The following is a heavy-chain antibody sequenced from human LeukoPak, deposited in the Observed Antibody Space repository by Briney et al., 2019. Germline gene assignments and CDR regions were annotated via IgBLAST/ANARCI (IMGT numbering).Heavy chain of an antibody. Sequence: TGGSLRLPCAASGFTVSSNYMSWVRQAPGKGLEWVSVIYSGGSTYYADSVKGRFTISRDNSKNTLYLQMNSLRAEDTAVYYCARDLLTYDFWSGYGYWGQGTLVTVSS. CDR2: IYSGGST. CDR1: GFTVSSNY. CDR3: ARDLLTYDFWSGYGY. J-gene: IGHJ4*02. D-gene: IGHD3-3*01. V-gene: IGHV3-66*02.